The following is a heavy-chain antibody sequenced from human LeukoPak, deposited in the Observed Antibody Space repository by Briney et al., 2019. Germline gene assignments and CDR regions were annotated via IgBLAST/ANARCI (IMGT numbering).Heavy chain of an antibody. V-gene: IGHV4-39*01. CDR1: GGSISSSSYY. CDR3: ASQGVNYDILTGYYKDY. D-gene: IGHD3-9*01. CDR2: IYYSGST. Sequence: SETLSLTCTVSGGSISSSSYYWGWIRQPPGKGLEWIGSIYYSGSTYYNPSLKSRVTISVDTSKNQFSLKLSSVTAADTAVYYCASQGVNYDILTGYYKDYWGQGTLVTVSS. J-gene: IGHJ4*02.